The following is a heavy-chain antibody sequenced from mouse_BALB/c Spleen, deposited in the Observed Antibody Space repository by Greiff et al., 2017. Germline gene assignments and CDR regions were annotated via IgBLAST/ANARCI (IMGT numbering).Heavy chain of an antibody. D-gene: IGHD1-1*01. V-gene: IGHV3-6*02. CDR3: AREDYYGEAY. J-gene: IGHJ3*01. CDR2: ISYDGSN. Sequence: EVKLQESGPGLVKPSQSLSLTCSVTGYSITSGYYWNWIRQFPGNKLEWMGYISYDGSNNYNPSLKNRISITRDTSKNQFFLKLSSVTTEDTATYYSAREDYYGEAYWGQGTLVTVSA. CDR1: GYSITSGYY.